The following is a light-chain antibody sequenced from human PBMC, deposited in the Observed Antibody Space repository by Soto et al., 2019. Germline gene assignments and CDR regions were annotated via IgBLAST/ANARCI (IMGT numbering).Light chain of an antibody. CDR1: QGISSA. CDR3: QQYKNWPLT. Sequence: AIQLTQYQYSLSASVGDRVTITCRASQGISSALAWYQQKPGKAPKLLIYDASSLESGVPSRFSGSGSGTEFTLTISSLQSEDFAVYYCQQYKNWPLTFGGGTKVDI. J-gene: IGKJ4*01. CDR2: DAS. V-gene: IGKV1D-13*01.